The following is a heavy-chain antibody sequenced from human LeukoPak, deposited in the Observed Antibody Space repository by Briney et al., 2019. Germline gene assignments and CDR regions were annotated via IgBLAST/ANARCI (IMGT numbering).Heavy chain of an antibody. J-gene: IGHJ5*02. CDR3: ARDGSVIGFDP. V-gene: IGHV4-4*07. CDR2: IYTSGST. Sequence: WIGHIYTSGSTNYNPSLKSRVTMSVDTSKNQFSLKLSSVTAADTAVYYCARDGSVIGFDPWGQGTLVTVSS. D-gene: IGHD3-22*01.